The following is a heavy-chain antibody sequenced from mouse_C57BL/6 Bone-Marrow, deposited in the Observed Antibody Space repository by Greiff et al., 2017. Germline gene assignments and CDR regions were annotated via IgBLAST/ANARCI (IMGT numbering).Heavy chain of an antibody. J-gene: IGHJ1*03. CDR2: INPNNGGT. CDR1: GYTFTDYY. V-gene: IGHV1-26*01. Sequence: VQLQQSGPELVKPGASVKISCKASGYTFTDYYMNWVKQSHGKSLEWIGDINPNNGGTSYNQKFKGKATLTVDKSSSTAYMELRSLTSEDSAVYYCARFDWDVPYWYFDVWGTGTTVTVSS. CDR3: ARFDWDVPYWYFDV. D-gene: IGHD4-1*01.